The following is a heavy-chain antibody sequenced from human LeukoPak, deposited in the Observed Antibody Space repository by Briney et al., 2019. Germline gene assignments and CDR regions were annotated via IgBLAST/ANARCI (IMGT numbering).Heavy chain of an antibody. Sequence: GASVKVSCKASGYTFTSYDINWVRQATGQGLEWMGWMNPNRGNTGYAQKFQGRVTMTRNTSISTAYMELSSLRSEDTAVYYCARVPSRGYWSTSWFDPWGQGTLVTVSS. D-gene: IGHD3-22*01. J-gene: IGHJ5*02. V-gene: IGHV1-8*01. CDR2: MNPNRGNT. CDR1: GYTFTSYD. CDR3: ARVPSRGYWSTSWFDP.